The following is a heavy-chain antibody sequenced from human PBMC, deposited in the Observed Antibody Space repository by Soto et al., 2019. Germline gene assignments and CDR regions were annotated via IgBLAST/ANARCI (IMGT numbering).Heavy chain of an antibody. CDR2: ISSSSSYI. Sequence: GGSLRLSCAASGFTFSSYSMNWVRQAPGKGLEWVSSISSSSSYIYYADSVKGRFTISRDNAKNSLYLQMNSLRAEDTAVYYCASKKGAAAGIDYWGQGTLVTVSS. V-gene: IGHV3-21*01. D-gene: IGHD6-13*01. CDR3: ASKKGAAAGIDY. CDR1: GFTFSSYS. J-gene: IGHJ4*02.